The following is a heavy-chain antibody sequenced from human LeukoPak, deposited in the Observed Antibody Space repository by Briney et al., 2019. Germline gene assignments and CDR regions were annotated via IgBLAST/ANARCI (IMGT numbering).Heavy chain of an antibody. V-gene: IGHV4-39*01. D-gene: IGHD2-15*01. CDR1: GGSISSSSYY. CDR3: ARQSRGGANWFDP. J-gene: IGHJ5*02. Sequence: SETLSLTCTVSGGSISSSSYYWGWIRQPPGKGLEWIGSIYYSGSTYYNPSLKSRVTISVDTSKNQFSLKLSPVTAADTAVYYCARQSRGGANWFDPWGQGTLVTVSS. CDR2: IYYSGST.